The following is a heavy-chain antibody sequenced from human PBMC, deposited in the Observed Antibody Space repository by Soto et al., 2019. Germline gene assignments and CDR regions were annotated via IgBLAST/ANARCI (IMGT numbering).Heavy chain of an antibody. V-gene: IGHV4-34*01. Sequence: SETLSLTCAVYGGSFSGYYWRWIRHPPGKGLEWIGEINHSGSTNYNPYLKSRVTISVDISKDQCSLKLSSVTAADTAVYYCARGGRQQLIPTPISYKIDYWGQGTLVTVSS. CDR1: GGSFSGYY. D-gene: IGHD6-13*01. CDR3: ARGGRQQLIPTPISYKIDY. CDR2: INHSGST. J-gene: IGHJ4*02.